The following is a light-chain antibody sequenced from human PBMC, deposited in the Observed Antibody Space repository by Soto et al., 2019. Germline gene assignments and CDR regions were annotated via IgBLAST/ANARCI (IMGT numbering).Light chain of an antibody. CDR2: EVS. J-gene: IGLJ1*01. Sequence: QSVLTQPASVSGSPGQSITISCTGTSSDVGGYNYVSWYQQHAGFAPKLIIYEVSNRPSGVSDRFSGSKSGNTASLTVSGLQAEDEADYYCSSYTGGNPSYVFGTGTKLTVL. CDR3: SSYTGGNPSYV. V-gene: IGLV2-14*01. CDR1: SSDVGGYNY.